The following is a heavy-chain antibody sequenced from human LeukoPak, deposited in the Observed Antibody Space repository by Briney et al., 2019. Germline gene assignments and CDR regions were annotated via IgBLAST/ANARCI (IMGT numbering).Heavy chain of an antibody. Sequence: ASVNVSCKASGYTFTSYGISWVRQAPGQGLQWMGWISAYNGNTNYAQKLQGRVTMTTDTSTSTAYMELRSLRSDDTAVYYCARHSGYHSTMYLDYLGQGTLVTVSS. CDR3: ARHSGYHSTMYLDY. CDR2: ISAYNGNT. J-gene: IGHJ4*02. V-gene: IGHV1-18*01. D-gene: IGHD3-22*01. CDR1: GYTFTSYG.